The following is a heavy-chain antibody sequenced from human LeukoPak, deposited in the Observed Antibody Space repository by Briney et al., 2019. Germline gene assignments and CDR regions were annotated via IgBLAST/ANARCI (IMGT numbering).Heavy chain of an antibody. CDR1: GFTFDDYG. J-gene: IGHJ4*02. CDR2: INWNGGST. CDR3: ARELVVTAMHTTNY. D-gene: IGHD2-21*02. V-gene: IGHV3-20*04. Sequence: GGSPRLSCAASGFTFDDYGMSWVRQAPGKGLEWVSGINWNGGSTGYADSVKGRFTISRDNAKNSLYLQMNSLRAEDTAVYYCARELVVTAMHTTNYWGQGTLVTVSS.